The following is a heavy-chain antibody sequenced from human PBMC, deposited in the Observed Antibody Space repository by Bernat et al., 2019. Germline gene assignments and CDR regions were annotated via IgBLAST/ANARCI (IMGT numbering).Heavy chain of an antibody. V-gene: IGHV5-51*03. CDR2: IYPSDSDT. J-gene: IGHJ5*02. CDR1: GYRFTSYW. Sequence: EVHLEQSGAEVKKPGESLKISCKGSGYRFTSYWIGWVRQVPGKGLEWMGIIYPSDSDTRYSPSFQGQVTISADKSISTAYLQWSSLKASDTAMYYCARGRYFDWLPNHNWFDPWGQGTLVTVSS. CDR3: ARGRYFDWLPNHNWFDP. D-gene: IGHD3-9*01.